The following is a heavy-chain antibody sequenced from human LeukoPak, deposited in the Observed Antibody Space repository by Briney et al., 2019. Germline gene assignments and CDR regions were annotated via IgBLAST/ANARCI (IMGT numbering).Heavy chain of an antibody. V-gene: IGHV4-39*07. CDR1: GGSISSYY. J-gene: IGHJ4*02. D-gene: IGHD6-13*01. CDR2: IYYSGST. CDR3: ARDRIAAAGGFDY. Sequence: KPSETLSLTCTVSGGSISSYYWGWIRQPPGKGLEWIGSIYYSGSTYYNPSLKSRVTISVDTSKNQFSLKLSSVTAADTAVYYCARDRIAAAGGFDYWGQGTLVTVSS.